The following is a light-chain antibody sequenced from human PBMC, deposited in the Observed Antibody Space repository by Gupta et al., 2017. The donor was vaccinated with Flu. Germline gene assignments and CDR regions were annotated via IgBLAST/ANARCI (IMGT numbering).Light chain of an antibody. CDR1: QSISNY. J-gene: IGKJ2*01. Sequence: DIQMTQSPSSLSASVGDRVTITCRASQSISNYLNWYQQKPGNAPKLLIYAASSLQSGVPSRFSGSGSGTAFTLTISSLQPEDCAAYYCQESYSMPRSFSSPRTFGQGTKVEIK. V-gene: IGKV1-39*01. CDR3: QESYSMPRSFSSPRT. CDR2: AAS.